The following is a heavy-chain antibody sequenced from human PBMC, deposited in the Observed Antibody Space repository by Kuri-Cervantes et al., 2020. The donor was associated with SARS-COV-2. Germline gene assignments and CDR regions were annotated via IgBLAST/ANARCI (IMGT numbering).Heavy chain of an antibody. CDR1: GFTFDDYA. D-gene: IGHD6-13*01. CDR3: SRDQVSAAGTANY. V-gene: IGHV3-9*01. Sequence: SLKISCAASGFTFDDYAMHWVRQAPGKGLEWVSGISWNSGSIGYADSVKGRFTISRDNAKRTLFLQMSSLRVDDTAVYYCSRDQVSAAGTANYWGQGALVTVSS. J-gene: IGHJ4*02. CDR2: ISWNSGSI.